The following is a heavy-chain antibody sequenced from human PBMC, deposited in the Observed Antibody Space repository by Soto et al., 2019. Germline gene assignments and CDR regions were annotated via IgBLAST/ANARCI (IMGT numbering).Heavy chain of an antibody. Sequence: GGSLRLSCAASGFTFSSDAMSWVRQAPGKGLEWVSAISCSGGSTYYADSVKGRSTISRDNSKNTLYLQMNSLIAEDTAVYYCAKDLRYCSSTSCGYMDVWGKGTTVTVSS. CDR2: ISCSGGST. CDR3: AKDLRYCSSTSCGYMDV. J-gene: IGHJ6*03. CDR1: GFTFSSDA. D-gene: IGHD2-2*01. V-gene: IGHV3-23*01.